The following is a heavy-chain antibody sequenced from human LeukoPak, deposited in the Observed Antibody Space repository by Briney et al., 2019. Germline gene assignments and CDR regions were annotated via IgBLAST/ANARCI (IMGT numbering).Heavy chain of an antibody. CDR3: ARARKAAYYYYYYMDV. CDR2: INHSGST. Sequence: SETLSLTCAVYGGSFSGYYWSWIRQPPGKGLEWIGEINHSGSTNYNPSLKSRVNISVDTSKNQFSLKLSSVTAADTAVYYCARARKAAYYYYYYMDVWGKGTTVTVSS. CDR1: GGSFSGYY. V-gene: IGHV4-34*01. J-gene: IGHJ6*03.